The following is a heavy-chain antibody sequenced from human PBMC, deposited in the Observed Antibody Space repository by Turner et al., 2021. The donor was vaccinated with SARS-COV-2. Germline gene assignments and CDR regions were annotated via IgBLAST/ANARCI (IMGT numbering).Heavy chain of an antibody. Sequence: QVKRVQSGAEVQKPGAAVKVSGRVSGYTLTELSMPWVRQAPGKGLEWRGCFDPEDGETIYAQKFQVTVTMTEDTSTDTAYMELSSLRSEDTAVYYCATAPPYCPSGVCPNWFDPWGQGTLVTVSS. J-gene: IGHJ5*02. CDR1: GYTLTELS. CDR2: FDPEDGET. CDR3: ATAPPYCPSGVCPNWFDP. V-gene: IGHV1-24*01. D-gene: IGHD2-8*01.